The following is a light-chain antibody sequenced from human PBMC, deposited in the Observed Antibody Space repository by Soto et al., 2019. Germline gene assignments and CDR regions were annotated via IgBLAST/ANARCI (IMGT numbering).Light chain of an antibody. Sequence: DIQMTQSPSTLSAPAGDRVTITCRASQSISSWLAWYQHKPGKAPKLLIYDASSLESGVPSRFSGSGSGTEFTLTISSLQPDDFATYYCQQYDSVLGTFGPGTKVDIK. J-gene: IGKJ1*01. V-gene: IGKV1-5*01. CDR1: QSISSW. CDR3: QQYDSVLGT. CDR2: DAS.